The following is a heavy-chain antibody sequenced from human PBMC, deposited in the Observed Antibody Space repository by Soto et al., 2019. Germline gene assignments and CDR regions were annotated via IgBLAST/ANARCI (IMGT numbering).Heavy chain of an antibody. J-gene: IGHJ4*02. CDR2: ISYDGSNE. V-gene: IGHV3-30*18. CDR1: GFTFSNYG. CDR3: AKDTYVSDSSGYYVFDY. D-gene: IGHD3-22*01. Sequence: GGSLRLSCEASGFTFSNYGTHWVRQAPGEGLEWVAHISYDGSNEHYTDSVKGRFTISRDNSKNMVFLHMNSLRPEDTAVYHCAKDTYVSDSSGYYVFDYWGQGNQVTVSS.